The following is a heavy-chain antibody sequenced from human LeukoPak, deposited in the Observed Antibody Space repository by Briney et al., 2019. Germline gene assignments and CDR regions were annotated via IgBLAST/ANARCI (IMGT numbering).Heavy chain of an antibody. D-gene: IGHD3-3*01. V-gene: IGHV3-53*01. CDR2: IYSGGST. CDR1: GFTVSSNY. J-gene: IGHJ4*02. Sequence: GGSLRLSCAASGFTVSSNYMSWVRQAPGEGLEWVSVIYSGGSTYYADSVKGRFTISRDNSKNTLYLQMNSLRAEDTAVYYCAITYDFWSGSYVGSFDYWGQGTLVTVSS. CDR3: AITYDFWSGSYVGSFDY.